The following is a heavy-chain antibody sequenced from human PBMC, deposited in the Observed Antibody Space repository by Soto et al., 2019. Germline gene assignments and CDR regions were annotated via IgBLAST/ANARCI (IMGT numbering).Heavy chain of an antibody. CDR3: AKDMKWGGMTTIHYFDI. D-gene: IGHD4-17*01. Sequence: GGSLRLSCAASGFTVDDYAMHWVRQAPGKGLEWVSGISWNSETIDYADSVKGRFTISRDNAKSSLFLQMNSLRPDDTALYYCAKDMKWGGMTTIHYFDIWGQGTMVTVSS. CDR1: GFTVDDYA. V-gene: IGHV3-9*01. CDR2: ISWNSETI. J-gene: IGHJ3*02.